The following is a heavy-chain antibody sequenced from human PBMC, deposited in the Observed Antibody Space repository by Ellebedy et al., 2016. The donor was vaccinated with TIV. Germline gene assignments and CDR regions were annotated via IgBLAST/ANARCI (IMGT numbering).Heavy chain of an antibody. J-gene: IGHJ5*02. Sequence: SETLSLTXTVSGGSISGHYWNWVRQPPGKGLEWIAYIYDTGDTNYNPSLKSRVTISLDTSKNQFSLRLTSLTAADTAVYYCARGADYDFWTGYYTDFDPWGQGTLVTVSS. CDR3: ARGADYDFWTGYYTDFDP. D-gene: IGHD3-3*01. CDR2: IYDTGDT. V-gene: IGHV4-59*11. CDR1: GGSISGHY.